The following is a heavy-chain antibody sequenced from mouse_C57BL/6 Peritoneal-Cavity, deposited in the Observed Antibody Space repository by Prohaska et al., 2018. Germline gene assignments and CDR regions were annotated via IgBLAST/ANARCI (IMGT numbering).Heavy chain of an antibody. CDR1: GFNIKDYY. D-gene: IGHD1-1*01. Sequence: EVQLQQSGAELVRPGASVKLYCTASGFNIKDYYMHWVKQRPEQGLEWIGRIDPEDGDTEYAPKFQGKATMTADTSSNTAYLQLSSLTSEDTAVYYCTDYENAIDYWGQGTSVTVSS. CDR3: TDYENAIDY. V-gene: IGHV14-1*01. CDR2: IDPEDGDT. J-gene: IGHJ4*01.